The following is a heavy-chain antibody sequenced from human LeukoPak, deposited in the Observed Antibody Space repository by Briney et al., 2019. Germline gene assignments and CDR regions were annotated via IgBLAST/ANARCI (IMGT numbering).Heavy chain of an antibody. D-gene: IGHD4-17*01. Sequence: GGSLRLSCAASGFTFSSYGMHWVRQAPGKGLEWVAVIWYDGSNKYYADSVKGRFTISRDNSKNTLYLQMNSLRAEDTAVYYCASSTKEMTTVTTDAFDIWGQGTMVTVSS. CDR3: ASSTKEMTTVTTDAFDI. V-gene: IGHV3-33*01. CDR2: IWYDGSNK. CDR1: GFTFSSYG. J-gene: IGHJ3*02.